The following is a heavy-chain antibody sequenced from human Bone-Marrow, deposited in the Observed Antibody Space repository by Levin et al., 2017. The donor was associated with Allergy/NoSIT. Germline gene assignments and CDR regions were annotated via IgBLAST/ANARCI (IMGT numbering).Heavy chain of an antibody. CDR1: GFDFSNYD. CDR2: ISSSSSYR. V-gene: IGHV3-21*01. CDR3: ARESPFGVGAFDV. D-gene: IGHD3-3*01. J-gene: IGHJ3*01. Sequence: GGSLRLSCAASGFDFSNYDVHWVRQAPGKGLEWISSISSSSSYRHYADSLKGRFTVSRDNAQNSLYLQMDSLGAEDTAVYYCARESPFGVGAFDVWGLGTVVTVSS.